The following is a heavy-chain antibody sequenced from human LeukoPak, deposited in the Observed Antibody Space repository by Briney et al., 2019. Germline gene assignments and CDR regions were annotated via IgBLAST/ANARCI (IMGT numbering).Heavy chain of an antibody. D-gene: IGHD2-21*01. CDR3: ARDDPNPVIGMDV. CDR1: RFTFSSYA. Sequence: GGSLRLSCAASRFTFSSYAMHWVRQAPGKGLEWVAVISYDGSNKYYADSVKGRFTISRDNSKNTLYLQMNSLRAEDTAVYYCARDDPNPVIGMDVWGQGTTVTVSS. V-gene: IGHV3-30*04. J-gene: IGHJ6*02. CDR2: ISYDGSNK.